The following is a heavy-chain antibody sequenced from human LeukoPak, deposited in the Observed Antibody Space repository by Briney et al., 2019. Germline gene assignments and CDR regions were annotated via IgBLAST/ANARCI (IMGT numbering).Heavy chain of an antibody. V-gene: IGHV3-66*02. D-gene: IGHD6-19*01. Sequence: PGGSLRLSCAASGFTVSSNYTSWVRQAPGKGLEWVSVIYSGGSTYYADSVKGRFTISRDNSKNTLYLQMNSLRAEDTAVYYCARLLSSSGWYWFDPWGQGTLVTVSS. J-gene: IGHJ5*02. CDR1: GFTVSSNY. CDR3: ARLLSSSGWYWFDP. CDR2: IYSGGST.